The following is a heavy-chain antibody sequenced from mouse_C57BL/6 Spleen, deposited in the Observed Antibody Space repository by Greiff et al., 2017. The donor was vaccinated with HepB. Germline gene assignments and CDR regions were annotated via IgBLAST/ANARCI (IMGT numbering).Heavy chain of an antibody. V-gene: IGHV5-4*01. D-gene: IGHD1-1*01. J-gene: IGHJ3*01. Sequence: EVQLVESGGGLVKPGGSLKLSCAASGFTFSSYAMSWVRQTPEKRLEWVATISDGGSYTYYPDNVKGRFTISRDNAKNNLYLQMSHLKSEDTAMYYCAREDYYGSSLFAYWGQGTLVTVSA. CDR2: ISDGGSYT. CDR3: AREDYYGSSLFAY. CDR1: GFTFSSYA.